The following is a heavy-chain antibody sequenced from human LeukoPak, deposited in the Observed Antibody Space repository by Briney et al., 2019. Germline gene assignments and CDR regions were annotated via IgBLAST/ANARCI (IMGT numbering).Heavy chain of an antibody. J-gene: IGHJ4*02. D-gene: IGHD3-16*01. CDR1: TYSISSGHY. V-gene: IGHV4-38-2*02. CDR3: ARGRYDYVWGSYIGY. Sequence: PSETLSLTCTVSTYSISSGHYWGWIRQPPGKGLEWTGSVYHSGSTYSNPSLNSRVTISVDTSKNQSSLKLSSVTAADTAVYYCARGRYDYVWGSYIGYWGQGTLVTVSS. CDR2: VYHSGST.